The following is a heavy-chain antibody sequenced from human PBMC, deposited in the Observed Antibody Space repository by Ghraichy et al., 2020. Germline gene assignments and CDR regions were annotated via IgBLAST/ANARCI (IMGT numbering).Heavy chain of an antibody. V-gene: IGHV3-7*01. CDR3: ARDQEYHDFWSGYGY. CDR1: GFTFSTYW. J-gene: IGHJ4*02. D-gene: IGHD3/OR15-3a*01. CDR2: ITEDGSET. Sequence: GGSLRLSCAASGFTFSTYWMSWVRQAPGKGLEWVAKITEDGSETYYVDSVKGRFTISRDNAKNSLYLQMNSLRAEDTAVYYCARDQEYHDFWSGYGYWCQGSSVTVSS.